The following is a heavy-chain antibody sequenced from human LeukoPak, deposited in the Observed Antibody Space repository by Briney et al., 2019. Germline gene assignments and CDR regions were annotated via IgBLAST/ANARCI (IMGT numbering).Heavy chain of an antibody. J-gene: IGHJ4*02. D-gene: IGHD3-16*02. CDR2: ISGNAGST. CDR1: GFTLSSYA. V-gene: IGHV3-23*01. CDR3: AKDLGGSYRPPFDY. Sequence: GGSLRLSCAASGFTLSSYAMSWVRQAPGKGLEWVSLISGNAGSTYYADSVKGRFTISRDNSKNTLYLQMNSLRAEDTAVYYCAKDLGGSYRPPFDYWGQGTLVTVSS.